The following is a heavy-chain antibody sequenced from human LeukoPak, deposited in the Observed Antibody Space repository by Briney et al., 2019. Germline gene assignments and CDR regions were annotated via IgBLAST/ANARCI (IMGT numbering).Heavy chain of an antibody. D-gene: IGHD3-9*01. CDR2: TSGSGGST. CDR3: AKCPYYDVSTGYYYFDY. V-gene: IGHV3-23*01. J-gene: IGHJ4*02. CDR1: EFTFSNYA. Sequence: GGSLRLSCAASEFTFSNYAMSWVRQAPGKGLEWVSATSGSGGSTYYAGSVKGRFTISRDKSKNTLYLQMNSLRAEDTAVYYCAKCPYYDVSTGYYYFDYWGQGTLVTVPS.